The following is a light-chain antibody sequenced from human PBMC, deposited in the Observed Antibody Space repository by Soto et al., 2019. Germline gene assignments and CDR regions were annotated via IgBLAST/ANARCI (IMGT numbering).Light chain of an antibody. CDR2: GAS. V-gene: IGKV3-15*01. Sequence: EIVMTQSPATLSVSPGDRVTLSCRASQSVSSDLAWYQQRPGQAPRHLIYGASTRATGIPARFSGTGSGTEFTLPISSRQSEDFAIYSCQQYNNWPPYTFGQGTKLEIK. CDR1: QSVSSD. CDR3: QQYNNWPPYT. J-gene: IGKJ2*01.